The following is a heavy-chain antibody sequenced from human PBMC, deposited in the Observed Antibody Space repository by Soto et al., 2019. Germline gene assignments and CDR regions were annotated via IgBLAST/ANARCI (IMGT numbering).Heavy chain of an antibody. Sequence: SETLSLTCTVSGGSIRSGGYYWNWIRQHPGKGLEWIAYIYYTGTTYYNPSLKSRVTISIDRSNNQFSLMLSSVTAAYTAVYYCARDIRLASWGHATMVSVS. CDR1: GGSIRSGGYY. CDR2: IYYTGTT. CDR3: ARDIRLAS. V-gene: IGHV4-31*03. D-gene: IGHD2-21*01. J-gene: IGHJ5*01.